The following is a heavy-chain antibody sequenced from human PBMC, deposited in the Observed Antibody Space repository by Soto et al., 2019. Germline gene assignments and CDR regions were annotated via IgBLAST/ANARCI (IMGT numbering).Heavy chain of an antibody. CDR2: IYHSGST. D-gene: IGHD6-13*01. V-gene: IGHV4-30-2*01. J-gene: IGHJ6*02. CDR3: PGIRLAAAGGGLEV. Sequence: LQLQESGSGLVKPSQTLSLTCGVSGGSINSGDYAWSWIRQPPGKGLEWMGYIYHSGSTSYNASLKSRGTIFVDRSKHPFSLKLSSVTAADTAVYYCPGIRLAAAGGGLEVWGQGTTVHVSS. CDR1: GGSINSGDYA.